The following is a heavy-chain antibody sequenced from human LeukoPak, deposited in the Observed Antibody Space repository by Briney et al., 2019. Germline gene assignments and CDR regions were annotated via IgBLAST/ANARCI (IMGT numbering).Heavy chain of an antibody. CDR2: IYYSGST. Sequence: PSETLSLTCTVSGGSISSYYWSWIRQPPGKGLEWIGYIYYSGSTNYNPSLKSRVTISVDTSKNQFSLRLSSVTAADTAVNYCARDRYGMDVWGQGTTVTVSS. CDR3: ARDRYGMDV. J-gene: IGHJ6*02. CDR1: GGSISSYY. V-gene: IGHV4-59*01.